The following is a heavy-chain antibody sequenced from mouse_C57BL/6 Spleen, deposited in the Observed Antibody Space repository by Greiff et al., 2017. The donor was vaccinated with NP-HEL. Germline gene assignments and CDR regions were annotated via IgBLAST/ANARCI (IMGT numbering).Heavy chain of an antibody. J-gene: IGHJ4*01. CDR1: GYTFTSYW. CDR3: SREIYDGCYDAMDY. Sequence: QVQLQQPGAELVKPGASVKLSCKASGYTFTSYWMHWVKQRPGQGLEWIGMIHPNSGSTNYNEKFKSKATLTVDKSSSTAYMQLSSLTAEDSAGYYCSREIYDGCYDAMDYWGQGTSVTVSS. D-gene: IGHD2-3*01. CDR2: IHPNSGST. V-gene: IGHV1-64*01.